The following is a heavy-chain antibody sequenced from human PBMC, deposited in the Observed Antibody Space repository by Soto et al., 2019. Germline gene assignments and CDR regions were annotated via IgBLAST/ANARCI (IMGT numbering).Heavy chain of an antibody. CDR2: IDKVGTGS. CDR3: ARGWFGPDV. D-gene: IGHD3-10*01. CDR1: EFTFSGRS. J-gene: IGHJ6*03. V-gene: IGHV3-74*01. Sequence: EVQLVESGGGLVQPGGSLRLSCAASEFTFSGRSVPWVRQAPGKGLVWVSGIDKVGTGSTYADSVKGRFTSSRDHAKNTVYLQMNSLRVEDTAVYYCARGWFGPDVWGTGTTVTVSS.